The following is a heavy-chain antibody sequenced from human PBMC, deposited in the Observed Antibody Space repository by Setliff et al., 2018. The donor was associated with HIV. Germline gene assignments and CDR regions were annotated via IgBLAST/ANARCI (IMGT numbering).Heavy chain of an antibody. D-gene: IGHD3-9*01. CDR1: GFTLSSYA. CDR2: ISKYGSPQ. J-gene: IGHJ5*01. Sequence: GGSLRLSCAASGFTLSSYAMHWVRQAPGQGLEWVAVISKYGSPQFYADFVKVRFTISRETSNNTVYLQINSLRLEDTAVYYCARDGGKYFTEFDFWGQGTLVTVSS. V-gene: IGHV3-30*04. CDR3: ARDGGKYFTEFDF.